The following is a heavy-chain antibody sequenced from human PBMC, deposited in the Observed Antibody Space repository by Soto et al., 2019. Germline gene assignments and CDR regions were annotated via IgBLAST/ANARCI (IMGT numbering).Heavy chain of an antibody. Sequence: GGSLRLSCAASGFTFSSYAMSWVRQAPGKGLEWVSAISGSGGSTYYADSVKGRFTISRDNSKNTLYLQMNSLRAEDTAVYYCAKDRPDGGIVLMVYAIFPDGENYYGMDVWGQGTTVTVSS. J-gene: IGHJ6*01. CDR3: AKDRPDGGIVLMVYAIFPDGENYYGMDV. D-gene: IGHD2-8*01. V-gene: IGHV3-23*01. CDR1: GFTFSSYA. CDR2: ISGSGGST.